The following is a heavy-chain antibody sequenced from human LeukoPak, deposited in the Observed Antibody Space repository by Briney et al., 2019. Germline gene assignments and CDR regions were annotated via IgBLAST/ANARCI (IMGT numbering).Heavy chain of an antibody. D-gene: IGHD5-18*01. J-gene: IGHJ3*02. CDR3: AKVRGYSYVSDAFDI. V-gene: IGHV3-23*01. CDR2: ISGSGGNT. Sequence: GGSLRLSCTASGVTLNSYAMSWVRQAPGKGLEWVSGISGSGGNTYYADSVKGRFTISRDNSKNTLYLQMNSLRAEDTAVYYCAKVRGYSYVSDAFDIWGQGTMVTVSS. CDR1: GVTLNSYA.